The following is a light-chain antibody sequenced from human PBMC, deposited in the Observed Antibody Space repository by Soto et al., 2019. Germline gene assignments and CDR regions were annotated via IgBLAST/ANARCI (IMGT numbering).Light chain of an antibody. CDR1: QSVSNN. CDR2: GAS. Sequence: VMTQAPVTLSVSPGERATLACRAIQSVSNNLAWYQQKPGQAPRLLIYGASSRATCSPARFSGSGSGTDFTLTISSLQSEDLGYYFCQQYNYWPRTFGQGTTVE. CDR3: QQYNYWPRT. V-gene: IGKV3D-15*01. J-gene: IGKJ1*01.